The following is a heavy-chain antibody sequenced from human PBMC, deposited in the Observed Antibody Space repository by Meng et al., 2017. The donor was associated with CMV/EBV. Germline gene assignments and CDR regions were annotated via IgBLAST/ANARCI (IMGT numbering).Heavy chain of an antibody. CDR1: GYTFTSYD. J-gene: IGHJ5*02. CDR3: ARTTGFDP. V-gene: IGHV1-8*02. Sequence: ASVKVSCKASGYTFTSYDINWVRQATGQGLEWMGWMNPNSGNTGYAQKLQGRVTMTTDTSTSTAYMELRSLRSDDTAVYYCARTTGFDPWGQGTLVTVSS. D-gene: IGHD1-14*01. CDR2: MNPNSGNT.